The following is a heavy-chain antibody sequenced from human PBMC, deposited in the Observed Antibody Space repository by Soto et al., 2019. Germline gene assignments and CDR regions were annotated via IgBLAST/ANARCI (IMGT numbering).Heavy chain of an antibody. Sequence: QITLKESGPTLVKPTQTLTLTCTLSGFSLSTTTVGVGWIRQPPGKALEWLALIYWDDDRRYIPSLKHRLTITKDTSGGQLVLTMTNMDPVDTATYYCAQITPFDVKGYYFDYWGPGILVTVSS. CDR2: IYWDDDR. D-gene: IGHD3-16*01. CDR3: AQITPFDVKGYYFDY. J-gene: IGHJ4*02. CDR1: GFSLSTTTVG. V-gene: IGHV2-5*02.